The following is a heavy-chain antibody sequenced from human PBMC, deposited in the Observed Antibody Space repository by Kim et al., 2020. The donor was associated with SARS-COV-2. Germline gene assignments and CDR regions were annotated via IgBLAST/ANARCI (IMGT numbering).Heavy chain of an antibody. CDR2: ISGSGGST. D-gene: IGHD2-15*01. J-gene: IGHJ4*02. CDR1: GFTFSSYA. CDR3: AKYHVVVVAVDYFDY. V-gene: IGHV3-23*01. Sequence: GGSLRLSCAASGFTFSSYAMSWVRQAPGKGLEWVSAISGSGGSTYYADSVKGRFTISRDNSKNTLYLQMNSLRAEDTAVYYCAKYHVVVVAVDYFDYWGQGTLVTVSS.